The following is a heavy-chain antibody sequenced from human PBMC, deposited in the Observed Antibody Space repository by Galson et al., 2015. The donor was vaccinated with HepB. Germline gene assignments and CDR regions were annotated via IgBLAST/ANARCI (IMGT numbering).Heavy chain of an antibody. J-gene: IGHJ3*02. CDR3: PTSRSAYPSDAFDI. D-gene: IGHD3-16*01. Sequence: QSGAEVKKPGESLRISCKGPGYSFTSYWISWVRQRPGKGLEWMGRIDPSDSYTKYSPSFQGHVTISTDKSISTAYMQWSRLKASDTAMYYCPTSRSAYPSDAFDIWGQGTMVTVSS. CDR1: GYSFTSYW. V-gene: IGHV5-10-1*01. CDR2: IDPSDSYT.